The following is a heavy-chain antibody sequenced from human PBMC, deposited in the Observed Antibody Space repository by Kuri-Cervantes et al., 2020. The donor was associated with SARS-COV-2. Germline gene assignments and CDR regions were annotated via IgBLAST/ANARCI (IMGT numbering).Heavy chain of an antibody. CDR3: ARDIVEWETTDYYMDV. CDR1: GFSLSRYT. Sequence: GGSLRLSCAASGFSLSRYTMNWVRQAPGKALEWVSSISGSGSYIYYADSVKGRFTISKESGENSLYLRMNSLRGDDTAVYYCARDIVEWETTDYYMDVWGKGTTVTVSS. J-gene: IGHJ6*03. D-gene: IGHD1-26*01. CDR2: ISGSGSYI. V-gene: IGHV3-21*01.